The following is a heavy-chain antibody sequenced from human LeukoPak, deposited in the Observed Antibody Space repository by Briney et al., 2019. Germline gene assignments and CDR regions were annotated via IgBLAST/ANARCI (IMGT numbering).Heavy chain of an antibody. CDR1: GFTFSDYY. V-gene: IGHV3-11*04. Sequence: PGGSLRLSCAASGFTFSDYYMSWIRQAPGKGLEWVSYISSSGSTIYYVDSVKGRFTISRDNAKNSLYLQMNSLRAEDTAVYYCARGLYDSSGYYLFDYWGQGTLVTVSS. J-gene: IGHJ4*02. CDR2: ISSSGSTI. CDR3: ARGLYDSSGYYLFDY. D-gene: IGHD3-22*01.